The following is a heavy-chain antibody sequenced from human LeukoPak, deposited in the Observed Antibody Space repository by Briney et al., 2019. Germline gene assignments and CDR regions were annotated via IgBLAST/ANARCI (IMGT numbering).Heavy chain of an antibody. CDR2: ISYDGSNK. J-gene: IGHJ6*02. Sequence: GGSLRLSCAASGFTFSSYGMHWVRQAPGKGLEWVAVISYDGSNKYYADSVKGRFTISRDNSKNTLYLQMNSLRAEDTAVYYCARDRSDIVVVPAALRYGMDVWGQGTTVTVSS. D-gene: IGHD2-2*01. V-gene: IGHV3-30*03. CDR3: ARDRSDIVVVPAALRYGMDV. CDR1: GFTFSSYG.